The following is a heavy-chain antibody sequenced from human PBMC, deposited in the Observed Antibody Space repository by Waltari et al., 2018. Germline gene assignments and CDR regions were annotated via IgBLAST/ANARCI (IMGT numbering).Heavy chain of an antibody. V-gene: IGHV4-39*07. D-gene: IGHD3-22*01. CDR3: AGESGYYSLTFDY. J-gene: IGHJ4*02. CDR2: IYYSGST. CDR1: GGSLSSSSYY. Sequence: QLQLPESGPGLVKPSETLSLTCTVSGGSLSSSSYYLDWIRQPPGKGLEWIGSIYYSGSTYYNPSLKSRVTISVDTSKNQFSLKLSSVTAADTAVYYCAGESGYYSLTFDYWGQGTLVTVSS.